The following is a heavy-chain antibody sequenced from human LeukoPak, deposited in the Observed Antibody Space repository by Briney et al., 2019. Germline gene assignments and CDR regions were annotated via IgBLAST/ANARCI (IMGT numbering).Heavy chain of an antibody. CDR3: ARGRRDYGDYPY. V-gene: IGHV3-74*01. CDR1: GXTFSNYW. J-gene: IGHJ4*02. CDR2: INNDGSRT. Sequence: PGGSLRLSWAASGXTFSNYWMFWVRQAPGKGLMWVSHINNDGSRTNYADSVKGRFTVARDKSKNTLYLQMNSLKAEDTAVYYCARGRRDYGDYPYWGQGTLVTVSS. D-gene: IGHD4-17*01.